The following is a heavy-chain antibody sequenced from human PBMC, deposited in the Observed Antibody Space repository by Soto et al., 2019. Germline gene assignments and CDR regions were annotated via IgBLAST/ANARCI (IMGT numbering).Heavy chain of an antibody. CDR1: GGTFSSYA. D-gene: IGHD2-21*02. J-gene: IGHJ6*02. CDR2: IIPIFGTA. CDR3: SRSYCGGDCYSPRQRYYYYYGMDV. Sequence: QVQLVQSGAEVKKPGSSVKVSCKASGGTFSSYAISWVRQAPGQGLEWMGGIIPIFGTANYAQKFQGRVTTTAAESTSTASMELSSLRSYDTAVYYCSRSYCGGDCYSPRQRYYYYYGMDVWGQGTTVTVSS. V-gene: IGHV1-69*01.